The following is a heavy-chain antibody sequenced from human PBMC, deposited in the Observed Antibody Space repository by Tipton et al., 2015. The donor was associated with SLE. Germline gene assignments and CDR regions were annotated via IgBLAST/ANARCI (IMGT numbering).Heavy chain of an antibody. CDR1: GFTFSSYS. D-gene: IGHD1-26*01. Sequence: GSLRLSCAASGFTFSSYSMNWVRQAPGKGLEWVSSISSSSSYIYYADSVKGRFTISRDNAKNSLYLQMNSLRAEDTAVYYCAKDLFVGATPLPFDYWGQGTLVTVSS. CDR3: AKDLFVGATPLPFDY. CDR2: ISSSSSYI. J-gene: IGHJ4*02. V-gene: IGHV3-21*04.